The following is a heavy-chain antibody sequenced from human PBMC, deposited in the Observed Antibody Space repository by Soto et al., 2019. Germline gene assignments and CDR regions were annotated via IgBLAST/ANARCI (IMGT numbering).Heavy chain of an antibody. Sequence: QVQLQESGPGLVKPSQTLSLTCTDSGGSISSGDYYWSWIRQPPGKGLEWIGYIYYSGSTNYNPSLKSRVTISVDTSKNQVSLKLSSVTAADTAVYYCARDLPGVTSFGYWGQGTLVTVSS. CDR3: ARDLPGVTSFGY. CDR2: IYYSGST. CDR1: GGSISSGDYY. J-gene: IGHJ4*02. D-gene: IGHD2-21*02. V-gene: IGHV4-30-4*01.